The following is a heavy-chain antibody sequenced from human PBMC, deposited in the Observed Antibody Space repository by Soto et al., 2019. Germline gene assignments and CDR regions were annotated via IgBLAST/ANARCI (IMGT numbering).Heavy chain of an antibody. D-gene: IGHD3-22*01. CDR1: GYTFTSYG. CDR3: ARGVEDQVVILFDY. V-gene: IGHV1-2*02. Sequence: ASVKVSCKASGYTFTSYGISWVRQAPGQGLEWMGWINPNSGGTNYAQKFQGRVTMTRDTSISTAYMELSRLRSDDTAVYYCARGVEDQVVILFDYWGQGTLVTVSS. J-gene: IGHJ4*02. CDR2: INPNSGGT.